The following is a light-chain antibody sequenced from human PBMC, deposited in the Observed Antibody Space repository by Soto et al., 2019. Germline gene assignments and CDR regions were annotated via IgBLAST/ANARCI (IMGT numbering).Light chain of an antibody. Sequence: DIQMTQSPSSLSACVGDRVTITCRASQSISSYLNWYQQKPGKAPKLLIYAASRLQSGVPSRFSRSGSGTYISLTISTLQPADFATYYYQQSYSTPLAFSPRTKVDIK. CDR3: QQSYSTPLA. V-gene: IGKV1-39*01. CDR2: AAS. CDR1: QSISSY. J-gene: IGKJ3*01.